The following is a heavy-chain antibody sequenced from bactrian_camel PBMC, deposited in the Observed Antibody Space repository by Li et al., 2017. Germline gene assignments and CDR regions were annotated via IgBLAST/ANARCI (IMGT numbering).Heavy chain of an antibody. CDR3: AARFCSWGSGSKLSRERFRS. Sequence: HVQLVESGGGSVQAGGSLRLSCAGQGYSDGAHYCVAWFRQAPGKEREGVAAIDSDRTTTYADSVKGRFSISRDNAKNTMYLQMNSLKAEDSAMYYCAARFCSWGSGSKLSRERFRSWGQGTQVTVS. D-gene: IGHD3*01. J-gene: IGHJ6*01. CDR2: IDSDRTT. V-gene: IGHV3S55*01. CDR1: GYSDGAHYC.